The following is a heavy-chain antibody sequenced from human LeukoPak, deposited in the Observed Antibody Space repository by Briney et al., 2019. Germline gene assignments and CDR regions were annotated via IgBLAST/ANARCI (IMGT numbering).Heavy chain of an antibody. CDR1: GVSISSGGYY. CDR2: IYYSGST. D-gene: IGHD2-2*01. J-gene: IGHJ4*02. V-gene: IGHV4-31*03. CDR3: ARSVVVPAARAYFDY. Sequence: SQTLSLTCTVSGVSISSGGYYWSWIRQHPGKGLEWIGYIYYSGSTYYNPSLKSRVTISVETSKNQFSLKLSSVTAADTAVYYCARSVVVPAARAYFDYWGQGTLVTVSS.